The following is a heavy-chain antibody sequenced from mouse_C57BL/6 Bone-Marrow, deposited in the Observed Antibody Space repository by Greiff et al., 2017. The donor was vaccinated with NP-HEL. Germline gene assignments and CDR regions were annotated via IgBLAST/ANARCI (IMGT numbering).Heavy chain of an antibody. V-gene: IGHV1-74*01. D-gene: IGHD1-1*01. Sequence: VQLQQPGAELVKPGASVKVSCKASGYTFTSYWMHWVKQRPGQGLEWIGRIHPSDSDTNYNQKFKGKATLTVDKSSSTAYMQLSSLTSEDSAVYYCAIKGYYYGSSYPPYWYFDVWGTGTTVTVSS. CDR2: IHPSDSDT. CDR1: GYTFTSYW. CDR3: AIKGYYYGSSYPPYWYFDV. J-gene: IGHJ1*03.